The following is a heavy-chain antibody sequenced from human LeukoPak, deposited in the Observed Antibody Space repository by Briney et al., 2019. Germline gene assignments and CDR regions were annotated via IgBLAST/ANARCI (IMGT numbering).Heavy chain of an antibody. CDR1: GGSINNYY. Sequence: PSETLSLTCTVSGGSINNYYWSWIRQPPGKGLEWIGYIYYSGSTNYNPSLKSRVTISVDTSKNQFSLKLSSVTAADTAVYYCARGRPGGYYDSSGYPFDYWGQGTLVTVSS. J-gene: IGHJ4*02. V-gene: IGHV4-59*01. D-gene: IGHD3-22*01. CDR2: IYYSGST. CDR3: ARGRPGGYYDSSGYPFDY.